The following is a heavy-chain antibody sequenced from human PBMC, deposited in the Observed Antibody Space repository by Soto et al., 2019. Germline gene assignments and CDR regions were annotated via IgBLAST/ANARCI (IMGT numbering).Heavy chain of an antibody. V-gene: IGHV4-59*08. CDR3: ASLTDWDDYGHFRFDY. J-gene: IGHJ4*02. D-gene: IGHD4-17*01. CDR2: IYYSGST. CDR1: GGSISSYY. Sequence: SETLSLTCTVSGGSISSYYWSWIRQPPGKGLEWIGYIYYSGSTNYNPSLKSRVTISVDTSKNQFSLKLSSVTAADTAVYYCASLTDWDDYGHFRFDYWGQGTLVTVSS.